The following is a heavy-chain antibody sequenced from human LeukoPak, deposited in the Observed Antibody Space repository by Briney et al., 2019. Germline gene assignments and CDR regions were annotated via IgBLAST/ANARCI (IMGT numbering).Heavy chain of an antibody. Sequence: GGSLRLSFAASGFTFSSYAMHWVRQAPGKGLEWVAVISYDGSNKYYADSVKGRFTISRDNSKNTLYLQMNSLRAEDTAVYCCARDPLWYDSSGYFDYWGQGTLVTVSS. V-gene: IGHV3-30-3*01. D-gene: IGHD3-22*01. CDR2: ISYDGSNK. CDR3: ARDPLWYDSSGYFDY. CDR1: GFTFSSYA. J-gene: IGHJ4*02.